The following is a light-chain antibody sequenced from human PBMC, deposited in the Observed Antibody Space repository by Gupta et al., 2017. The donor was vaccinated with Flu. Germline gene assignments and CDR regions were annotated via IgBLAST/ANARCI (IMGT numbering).Light chain of an antibody. CDR2: GAS. Sequence: TQSPGTLSLSPGERATLSCRASQSVSSSYLAGDQQKPGQAPRLLIYGASSRATGITDRFSGSGSGTDFTLTISRMEPEDFAGYDCQRLGTFGQGTKVEIK. J-gene: IGKJ1*01. CDR1: QSVSSSY. V-gene: IGKV3-20*01. CDR3: QRLGT.